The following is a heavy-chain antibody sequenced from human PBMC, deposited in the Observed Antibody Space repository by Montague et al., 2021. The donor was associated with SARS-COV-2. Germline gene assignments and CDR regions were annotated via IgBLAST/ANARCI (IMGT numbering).Heavy chain of an antibody. D-gene: IGHD2-21*01. Sequence: SLSLSWSASGFIFSSYEMNWVRQAPGKGLEWISYISSSGGGSTKHYTDSVKGRFTISRDNAKNSLYLQMNSQRVEDTAIYYCARDRDWDDWCGMDVWGQGTTVTVSS. J-gene: IGHJ6*02. CDR1: GFIFSSYE. CDR2: ISSSGGGSTK. V-gene: IGHV3-48*03. CDR3: ARDRDWDDWCGMDV.